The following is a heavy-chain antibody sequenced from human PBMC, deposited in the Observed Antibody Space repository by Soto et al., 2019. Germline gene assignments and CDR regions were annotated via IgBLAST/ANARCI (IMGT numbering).Heavy chain of an antibody. CDR3: AKVALSGIYFQH. Sequence: EVQLLESGGGLVQPGGSLRLSCAASGFTFSSYAMSWVRQAPGKGLEWVSAISGSGGSTYYADSVKGRFTISRDNSKNTRYLQMNSLRAENTAVYYCAKVALSGIYFQHWGQGTLVTVSS. D-gene: IGHD6-19*01. CDR1: GFTFSSYA. CDR2: ISGSGGST. V-gene: IGHV3-23*01. J-gene: IGHJ1*01.